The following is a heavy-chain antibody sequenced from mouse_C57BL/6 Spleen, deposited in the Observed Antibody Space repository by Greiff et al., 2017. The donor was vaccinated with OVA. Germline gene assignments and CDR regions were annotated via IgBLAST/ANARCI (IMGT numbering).Heavy chain of an antibody. V-gene: IGHV1-69*01. Sequence: QVQLQQPGAELVMPGASVKLSCKASGYTFTSYWMHWVKQRPGQGLEWIGEIDPSDSYTNYNQKFKGKSTLTVDKSSSTAYMQLSSLTSEDSAVYYCARSKRGEGAWFAYWGQGTLVTVSA. J-gene: IGHJ3*01. CDR1: GYTFTSYW. CDR2: IDPSDSYT. CDR3: ARSKRGEGAWFAY.